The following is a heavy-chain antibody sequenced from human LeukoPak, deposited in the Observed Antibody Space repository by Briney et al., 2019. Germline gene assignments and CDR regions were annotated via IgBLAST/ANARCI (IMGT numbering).Heavy chain of an antibody. Sequence: SETLSLTCAVSGGSISSGGYSWSWIRQPPGKGLEWIGYIYHSGSTYYNPSLESRVTISVDRSKNQFSLKLSSVTAADTAVYYCARDQYQWELPNYYYYGMDVWGQGTTVTVSS. J-gene: IGHJ6*02. CDR2: IYHSGST. V-gene: IGHV4-30-2*01. D-gene: IGHD1-26*01. CDR3: ARDQYQWELPNYYYYGMDV. CDR1: GGSISSGGYS.